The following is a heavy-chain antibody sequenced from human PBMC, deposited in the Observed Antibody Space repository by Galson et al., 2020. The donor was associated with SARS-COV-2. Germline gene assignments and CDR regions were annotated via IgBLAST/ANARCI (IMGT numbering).Heavy chain of an antibody. CDR2: IYYSGST. V-gene: IGHV4-31*03. J-gene: IGHJ4*02. Sequence: ASETLSLTCTVSGGSINSGGYYWTWIRQHPVQGLEWIGYIYYSGSTYYNPSLKSRVTISGDTSKNQFSLTLNSVTAADTAVYYCARDGTRFGGTRYWGQGILVTVSS. CDR3: ARDGTRFGGTRY. D-gene: IGHD3-16*01. CDR1: GGSINSGGYY.